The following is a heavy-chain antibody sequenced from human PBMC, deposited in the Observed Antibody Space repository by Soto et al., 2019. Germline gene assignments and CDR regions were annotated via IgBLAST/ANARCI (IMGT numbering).Heavy chain of an antibody. J-gene: IGHJ6*02. CDR1: GFTFSSYG. CDR3: ARAAQQLASYYYYYYGMDV. Sequence: GGSLRLCCAASGFTFSSYGMHWVRQAPGKGLEWVAVIWYDGSNKYYADSVKGRFTISRDNSKNTLYLQMNSLRAEDTAVYYCARAAQQLASYYYYYYGMDVWGQGTTVTVSS. CDR2: IWYDGSNK. D-gene: IGHD6-13*01. V-gene: IGHV3-33*01.